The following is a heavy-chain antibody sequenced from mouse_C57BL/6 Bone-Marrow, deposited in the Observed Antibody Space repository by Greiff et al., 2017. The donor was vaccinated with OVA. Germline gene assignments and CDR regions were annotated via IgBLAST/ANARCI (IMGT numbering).Heavy chain of an antibody. J-gene: IGHJ4*01. V-gene: IGHV2-2*01. CDR2: IWSGGST. CDR3: ARTGSSPYYYAMDY. D-gene: IGHD1-1*01. CDR1: GFSLTSYG. Sequence: QVQLKESGPGLVQPSQSLSITCTVSGFSLTSYGVHWVRQSPGKGLEWLGVIWSGGSTDYNAAFISRLSISKDNSKSQVFFKMNSLPADDTAIYYCARTGSSPYYYAMDYWGQGTSVTVSS.